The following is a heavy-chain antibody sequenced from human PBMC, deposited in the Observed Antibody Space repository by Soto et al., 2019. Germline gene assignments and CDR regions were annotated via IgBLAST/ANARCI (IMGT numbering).Heavy chain of an antibody. CDR1: GYTFTSYY. CDR2: INPSGGST. J-gene: IGHJ3*02. CDR3: ARDYSGYPHAFDI. V-gene: IGHV1-46*01. Sequence: GASVKVSCKASGYTFTSYYMHWVRQAPGQGLEWMGIINPSGGSTSYAQKFQGRVTMTRDTSTSTAYMELSSLRSEDTAVYYCARDYSGYPHAFDIWGQGTMVTVSS. D-gene: IGHD5-12*01.